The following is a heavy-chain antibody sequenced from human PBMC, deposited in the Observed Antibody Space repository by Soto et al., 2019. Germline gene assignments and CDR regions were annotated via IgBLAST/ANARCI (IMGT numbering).Heavy chain of an antibody. V-gene: IGHV1-3*01. Sequence: QVQLVQSGPEVKKTGASVKVSCRASGYFFTSYAIHWVRQAPGPRLEWLGWINADNGHTKYSQNFQGRVIITRDTYANTVYMEVSSLKSGDTAVYYCARGSIAVAGRNQLDYWGQGTRVTVFS. CDR2: INADNGHT. D-gene: IGHD6-19*01. J-gene: IGHJ4*02. CDR3: ARGSIAVAGRNQLDY. CDR1: GYFFTSYA.